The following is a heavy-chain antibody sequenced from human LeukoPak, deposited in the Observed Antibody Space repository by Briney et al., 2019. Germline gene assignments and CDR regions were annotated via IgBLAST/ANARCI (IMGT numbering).Heavy chain of an antibody. Sequence: GGSLRLSCAASGLTFSSNYMSWVRQAPGKGLEWVAVIYSGGSTYYADSVKGRFTISRDNSKNTLYLQMNSLRAEDTAVYYCARDLGSSGSDAFDIWGQGTMVTVSS. V-gene: IGHV3-53*01. J-gene: IGHJ3*02. CDR2: IYSGGST. D-gene: IGHD3-22*01. CDR1: GLTFSSNY. CDR3: ARDLGSSGSDAFDI.